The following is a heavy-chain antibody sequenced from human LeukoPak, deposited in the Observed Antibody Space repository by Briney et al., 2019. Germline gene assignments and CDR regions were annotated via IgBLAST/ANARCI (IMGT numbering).Heavy chain of an antibody. CDR3: ASTLIGIAVAGTVY. CDR2: IYHSGST. V-gene: IGHV4-4*02. Sequence: PSETLSLTCAVSGGSISSSNWWSWVRQPPGKGLEWIGEIYHSGSTNYNPSLKSRVTISVDKSKNQFSLKLSSVTAADTAVYYCASTLIGIAVAGTVYWDQGTLVTVSS. J-gene: IGHJ4*02. CDR1: GGSISSSNW. D-gene: IGHD6-19*01.